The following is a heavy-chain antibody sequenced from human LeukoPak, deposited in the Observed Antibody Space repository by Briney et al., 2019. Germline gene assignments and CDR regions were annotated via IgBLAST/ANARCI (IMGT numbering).Heavy chain of an antibody. CDR2: TYYRSKWYN. CDR3: ARGGLLRGGGIYYYYGMDV. V-gene: IGHV6-1*01. Sequence: PSQTLSLTCVISGDSVSSNSAAWNWIRQSPSRGLEWLGRTYYRSKWYNDYAVSVKSRISINPDTSKNQFSLQLNSVSPEDTAGYYCARGGLLRGGGIYYYYGMDVWGQGTTVTVSS. J-gene: IGHJ6*02. CDR1: GDSVSSNSAA. D-gene: IGHD2-21*01.